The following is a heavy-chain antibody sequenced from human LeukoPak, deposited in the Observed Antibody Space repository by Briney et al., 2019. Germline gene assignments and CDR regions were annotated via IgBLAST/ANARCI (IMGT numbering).Heavy chain of an antibody. V-gene: IGHV4-30-2*01. Sequence: SQTLSLTCAVSGGSISSGGYSWSWIRQPPGKGLEWIGYIYYSGSTYYNPSLKSRVTISVDRSKNQFYLKLSSVTAADTAVYYCARGDGAYYYGMDVWGQGTTVTVSS. CDR2: IYYSGST. CDR3: ARGDGAYYYGMDV. D-gene: IGHD5-24*01. CDR1: GGSISSGGYS. J-gene: IGHJ6*02.